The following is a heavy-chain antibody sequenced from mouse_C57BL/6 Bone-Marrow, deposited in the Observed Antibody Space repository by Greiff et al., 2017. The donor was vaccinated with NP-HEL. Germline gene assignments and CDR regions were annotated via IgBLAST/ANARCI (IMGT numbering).Heavy chain of an antibody. D-gene: IGHD2-4*01. CDR2: SRNKANDYTT. Sequence: EVQVVESGGGLVQSGRSLRLSCATSGFTFSDFYMEWVRQAPGKGLEWIAASRNKANDYTTEYSASVKGRFIVSRDTSQSILYLQMNALRAEDTAIYYCARDAWSFYDYDEGGAMDYWGQGTSVTVSS. CDR1: GFTFSDFY. V-gene: IGHV7-1*01. CDR3: ARDAWSFYDYDEGGAMDY. J-gene: IGHJ4*01.